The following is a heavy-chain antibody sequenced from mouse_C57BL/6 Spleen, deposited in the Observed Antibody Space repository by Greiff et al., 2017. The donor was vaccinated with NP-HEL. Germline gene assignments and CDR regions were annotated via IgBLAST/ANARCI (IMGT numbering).Heavy chain of an antibody. J-gene: IGHJ3*01. CDR3: AREGTFSGCEVWFAY. Sequence: QVQLQQSGPELVKPGASVKISCKASGYAFSSSWMNWVKQRPGKGLEWIGRIYPGDGDTNYNGKFKGKATLTADKSSSTAYMQLSSLTSEDSAVYFCAREGTFSGCEVWFAYWGQGTLVTVSA. D-gene: IGHD1-3*01. CDR1: GYAFSSSW. CDR2: IYPGDGDT. V-gene: IGHV1-82*01.